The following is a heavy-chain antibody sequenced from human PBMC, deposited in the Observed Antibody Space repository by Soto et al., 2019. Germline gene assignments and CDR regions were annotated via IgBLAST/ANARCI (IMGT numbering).Heavy chain of an antibody. CDR2: IWYDGGTK. Sequence: GGSLRLSCAASGSTFYTYGMHWVRQVPGKGLQWVAIIWYDGGTKYYADSVRGRFTIPRDNAQNSLYLQMNSLRAEDTAVYYCARGGSYFAFHIWGQGTMVTVSS. CDR1: GSTFYTYG. V-gene: IGHV3-33*01. CDR3: ARGGSYFAFHI. D-gene: IGHD1-26*01. J-gene: IGHJ3*02.